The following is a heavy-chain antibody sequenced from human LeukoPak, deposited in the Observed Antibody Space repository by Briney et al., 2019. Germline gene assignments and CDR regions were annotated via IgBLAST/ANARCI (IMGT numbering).Heavy chain of an antibody. CDR2: IYSGGTT. J-gene: IGHJ4*02. Sequence: GGSLRLSCAASGFTVSSNYMSWVRQAPGKGLEWISVIYSGGTTYYGDSVKGRFTISRDNSKNTLYLQMNSLKTEDTAVYYCTKGMVTMDCWGQGTLVTVSS. V-gene: IGHV3-66*01. D-gene: IGHD5-24*01. CDR1: GFTVSSNY. CDR3: TKGMVTMDC.